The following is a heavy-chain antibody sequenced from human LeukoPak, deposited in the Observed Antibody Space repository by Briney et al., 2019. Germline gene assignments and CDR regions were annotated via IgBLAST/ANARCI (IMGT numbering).Heavy chain of an antibody. D-gene: IGHD3-10*01. CDR3: ARSYGSGSYYTIDY. Sequence: SETLSLTCTVSGGPINSYYWSWIRQPPGKGLEWIGYIYYSGSTNYNPFLRSLVTISVDPSKNQFSLKMSSVTAADTAVYYCARSYGSGSYYTIDYWGQGTLVTVCS. CDR2: IYYSGST. CDR1: GGPINSYY. V-gene: IGHV4-59*01. J-gene: IGHJ4*02.